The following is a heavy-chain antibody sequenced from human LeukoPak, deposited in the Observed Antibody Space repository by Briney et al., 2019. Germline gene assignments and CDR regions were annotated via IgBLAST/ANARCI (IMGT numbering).Heavy chain of an antibody. Sequence: PGGSRRGSCSDTGYTFSNYAMHSVRQASGQSLDYVSAISSNGGSTYYADSVKGRFTISRDNSKITLYLQMSSLRAEDTAVYYCVKDPGSGIVGSTPDYWGQGTLVTVSS. V-gene: IGHV3-64D*06. CDR3: VKDPGSGIVGSTPDY. J-gene: IGHJ4*02. CDR1: GYTFSNYA. CDR2: ISSNGGST. D-gene: IGHD1-26*01.